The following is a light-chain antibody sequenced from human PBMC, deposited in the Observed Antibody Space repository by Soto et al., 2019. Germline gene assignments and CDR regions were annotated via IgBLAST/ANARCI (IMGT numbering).Light chain of an antibody. CDR1: QRVSNNF. Sequence: VVLTQFPGTLSLSPGETATLSCGASQRVSNNFLGWYQQKPGLPPRLLIYDATSRANGIPERFSGRGSGTHFPLTISRLEPEVFAVYYCQQYGSTPWTFGRGTKVEMK. J-gene: IGKJ1*01. CDR2: DAT. CDR3: QQYGSTPWT. V-gene: IGKV3D-20*01.